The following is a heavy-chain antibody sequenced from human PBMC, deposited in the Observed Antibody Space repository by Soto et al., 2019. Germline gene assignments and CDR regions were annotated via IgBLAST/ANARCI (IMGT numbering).Heavy chain of an antibody. D-gene: IGHD1-1*01. CDR3: ARDLGTANRFDP. V-gene: IGHV4-59*01. CDR2: IYYSGST. J-gene: IGHJ5*02. CDR1: GGSISSYY. Sequence: SETLSLTCTVSGGSISSYYWSWIRQPPGKGLEWIGYIYYSGSTNYNPSLKSRVTISVDTSKNQFSLKLSSVTAADTAVYYCARDLGTANRFDPWGQGTLVTVSS.